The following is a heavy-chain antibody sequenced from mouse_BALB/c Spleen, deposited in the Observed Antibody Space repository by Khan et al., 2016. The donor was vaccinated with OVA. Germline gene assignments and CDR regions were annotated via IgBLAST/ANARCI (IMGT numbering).Heavy chain of an antibody. CDR2: INTYTGEP. D-gene: IGHD2-10*01. J-gene: IGHJ4*01. CDR1: GYTFTNYG. CDR3: ARPPYFSYTLDQ. Sequence: QIQLVQSGPELKKPGETVKISCKASGYTFTNYGMNWVKQSPGKALKWMGWINTYTGEPTYADDFKGRFAFSLETSANTAFLQINNLKNEDTATYFGARPPYFSYTLDQWGQGTSVTVSS. V-gene: IGHV9-3-1*01.